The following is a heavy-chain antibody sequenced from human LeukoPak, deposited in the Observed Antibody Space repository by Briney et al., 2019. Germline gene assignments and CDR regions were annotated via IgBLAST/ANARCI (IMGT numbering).Heavy chain of an antibody. CDR1: GYSFTFYW. Sequence: GESLKISCKGSGYSFTFYWIGWVRQMPGKGLEWMGIIYPGDSDARYSPSFQGQVTISADKSINTAYLHWSSLKASDTAIYYCARHFLTGGASPGSLGYWGQGTLVTVSS. J-gene: IGHJ4*02. D-gene: IGHD3-9*01. CDR3: ARHFLTGGASPGSLGY. CDR2: IYPGDSDA. V-gene: IGHV5-51*01.